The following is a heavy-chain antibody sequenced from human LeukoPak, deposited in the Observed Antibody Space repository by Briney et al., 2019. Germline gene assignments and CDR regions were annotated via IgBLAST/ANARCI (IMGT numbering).Heavy chain of an antibody. Sequence: GGSLRLSCTASGFTFSSYWMNWVRQAPGKGLEWVANIKQDGSEKYYVYSVKGRFTISRDNAKKSLYLQMNSLRAEDTAVYYCARETEMANLDYWGQGTLVTVSS. D-gene: IGHD5-24*01. J-gene: IGHJ4*02. CDR3: ARETEMANLDY. V-gene: IGHV3-7*04. CDR2: IKQDGSEK. CDR1: GFTFSSYW.